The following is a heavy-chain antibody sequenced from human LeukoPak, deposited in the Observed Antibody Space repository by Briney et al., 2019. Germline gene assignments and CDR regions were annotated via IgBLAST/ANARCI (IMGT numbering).Heavy chain of an antibody. D-gene: IGHD5-18*01. CDR1: GSTFSSYA. CDR2: ISGSGGST. V-gene: IGHV3-23*01. Sequence: GGSLRLSCAASGSTFSSYAMNWVRQAPGKGLEWVSVISGSGGSTHYADSVKGRFTISRDNSKNTLYLQMNSLRAEDMAVYYCATTIGGYNYGPSFDYWGQGTLVTVSS. J-gene: IGHJ4*02. CDR3: ATTIGGYNYGPSFDY.